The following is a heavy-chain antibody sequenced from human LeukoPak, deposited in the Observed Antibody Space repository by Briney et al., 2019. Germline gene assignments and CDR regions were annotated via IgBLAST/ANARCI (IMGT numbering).Heavy chain of an antibody. Sequence: PGGSLRLSCAASGFTFSSYSMNWVRQAPGKGLEWVSVIYSGGSTYYADSVKGRFTISRDNSKNTLYLQMNSLRAEDTAVYYCARDRGFYYGPEEIGGMDVWGQGTTVTVSS. CDR3: ARDRGFYYGPEEIGGMDV. J-gene: IGHJ6*02. CDR2: IYSGGST. D-gene: IGHD3-10*01. CDR1: GFTFSSYS. V-gene: IGHV3-66*01.